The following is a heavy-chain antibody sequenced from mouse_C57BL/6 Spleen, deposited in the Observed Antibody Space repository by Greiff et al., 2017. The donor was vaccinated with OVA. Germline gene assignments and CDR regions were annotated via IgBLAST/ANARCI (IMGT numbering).Heavy chain of an antibody. D-gene: IGHD4-1*01. Sequence: QVQLQQPGAELVMPGASVKLSCKASGYTFTSYWMHWVKQRPGQGLEWIGEIDPSDSYTNYNQKFKGKSTLTVDKSSSTAYMQLSSLTSEDSAVYYCARVKLEGSYYFDYWGQGTTLTVSS. CDR2: IDPSDSYT. CDR3: ARVKLEGSYYFDY. V-gene: IGHV1-69*01. CDR1: GYTFTSYW. J-gene: IGHJ2*01.